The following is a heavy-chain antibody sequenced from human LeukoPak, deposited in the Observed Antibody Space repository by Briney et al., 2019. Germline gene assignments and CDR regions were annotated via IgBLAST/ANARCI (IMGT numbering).Heavy chain of an antibody. CDR1: GFTFSSYS. J-gene: IGHJ5*02. V-gene: IGHV3-21*04. CDR2: ISSSSSYI. D-gene: IGHD6-19*01. Sequence: GGSLRLSCAASGFTFSSYSMNWVRQAPGKGLEWVSSISSSSSYIYYADSVRGRFTISRDNSKNTLYLQMNSLRAEDTAVYYCANGKGVAVAVGTWGQGTLVTVSS. CDR3: ANGKGVAVAVGT.